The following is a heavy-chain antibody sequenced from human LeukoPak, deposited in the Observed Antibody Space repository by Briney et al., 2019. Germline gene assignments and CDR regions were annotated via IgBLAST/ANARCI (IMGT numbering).Heavy chain of an antibody. CDR1: GFTFSNYW. V-gene: IGHV3-74*01. J-gene: IGHJ4*02. D-gene: IGHD3-22*01. CDR2: INSDGSST. CDR3: ASNDYYDSSGPNDY. Sequence: PGGSLRLSCGASGFTFSNYWMHWVRQAPGKGLVWVSRINSDGSSTSYADSVKGRFTISRDNAKNTLYLQMNSLRAEDTAVYYCASNDYYDSSGPNDYWGQGTLVTVSS.